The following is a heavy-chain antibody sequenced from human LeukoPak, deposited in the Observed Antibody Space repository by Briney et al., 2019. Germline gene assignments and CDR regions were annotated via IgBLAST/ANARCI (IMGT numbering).Heavy chain of an antibody. J-gene: IGHJ4*02. Sequence: AXVKVSCKASGYTFTGYYMHWVRQAPGQGLEWMGRINPNSGGTNYAQKFQGRVTMTRDTSISTAYMELSRLRSDDTAVYYCARDNYDSSGSFDYWGQGTLVTVSS. CDR2: INPNSGGT. D-gene: IGHD3-22*01. CDR3: ARDNYDSSGSFDY. CDR1: GYTFTGYY. V-gene: IGHV1-2*06.